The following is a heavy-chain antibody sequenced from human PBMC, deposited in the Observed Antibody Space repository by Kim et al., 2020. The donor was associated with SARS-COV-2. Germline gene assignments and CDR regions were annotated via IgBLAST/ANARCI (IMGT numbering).Heavy chain of an antibody. D-gene: IGHD2-15*01. CDR1: GFTFSSYG. CDR2: ISYDGSNK. Sequence: GGSLRLSCAASGFTFSSYGMHWVRQAPGKGLEWVAVISYDGSNKYYADSVKGRFTISRDNSKNTLYLQMNSLRAEDTAVYYCAKDFSGRYCSGGSCYVERGGFDYWGQGTLVTVSS. V-gene: IGHV3-30*18. CDR3: AKDFSGRYCSGGSCYVERGGFDY. J-gene: IGHJ4*02.